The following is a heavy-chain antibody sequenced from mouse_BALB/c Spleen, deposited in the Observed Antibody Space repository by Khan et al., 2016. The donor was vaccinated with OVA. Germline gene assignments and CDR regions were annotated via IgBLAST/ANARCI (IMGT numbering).Heavy chain of an antibody. CDR2: IWAGGST. CDR1: GFSLASYG. J-gene: IGHJ4*01. Sequence: QVQLKQSGPGLVAPSQSLSITCTVSGFSLASYGVHWVRQPPGKGLEWLGVIWAGGSTNYYSALMSRLSISKDNSKSQVFLKMNSLQTEDTAMYYCARCYDGYYYTVDYWGQGTSVTVSS. V-gene: IGHV2-9*02. D-gene: IGHD2-3*01. CDR3: ARCYDGYYYTVDY.